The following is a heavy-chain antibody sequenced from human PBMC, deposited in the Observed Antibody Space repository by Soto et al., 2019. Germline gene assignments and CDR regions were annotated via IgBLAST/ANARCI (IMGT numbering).Heavy chain of an antibody. CDR2: FDPEDGET. Sequence: GASVKVSCKVSGYTLTELSMHWVRQAPGKGLEWMGGFDPEDGETIYAQKFQGRVTMTEDTSTDTAYMELSSLRSEDTAVYYCATGWSGAVTDKLWAFDIWGQGTMVTVSS. CDR3: ATGWSGAVTDKLWAFDI. D-gene: IGHD3-10*01. V-gene: IGHV1-24*01. CDR1: GYTLTELS. J-gene: IGHJ3*02.